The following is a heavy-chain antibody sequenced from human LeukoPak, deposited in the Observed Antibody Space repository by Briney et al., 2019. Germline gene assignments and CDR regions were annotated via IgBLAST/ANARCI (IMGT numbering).Heavy chain of an antibody. Sequence: SETLSLTCTVSGGSISNYYWNWIRQPPGKGLDWIGNIYYSGSTYYNPSLKSRVTISVDSSKNQFSLRLSSVTTADTAVYYCAKSDGYGLIDYWGQGTLVTVSS. D-gene: IGHD5-24*01. V-gene: IGHV4-59*04. J-gene: IGHJ4*02. CDR3: AKSDGYGLIDY. CDR1: GGSISNYY. CDR2: IYYSGST.